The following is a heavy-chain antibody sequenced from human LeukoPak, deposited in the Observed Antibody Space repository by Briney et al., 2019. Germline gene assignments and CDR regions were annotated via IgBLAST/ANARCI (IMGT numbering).Heavy chain of an antibody. CDR3: AKVFGTDYFDY. CDR2: ISNNGGAT. V-gene: IGHV3-23*01. D-gene: IGHD3-10*01. J-gene: IGHJ4*02. Sequence: GGSLRLSCAASGFTFSSYAMRWVRQAPGTGLEWVSGISNNGGATYYADSVGGRFTISRDNSKNTLYLQMNSLRAGDTAIYYCAKVFGTDYFDYWGQGTLVTVSS. CDR1: GFTFSSYA.